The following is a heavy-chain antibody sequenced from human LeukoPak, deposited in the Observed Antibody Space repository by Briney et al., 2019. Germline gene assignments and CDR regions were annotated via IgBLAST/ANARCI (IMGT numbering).Heavy chain of an antibody. Sequence: ASVKVSCKASGYTFTTNDINWVRQATGQGLEWMGWMNPNSGNTGYAQKFQGRVTMTRNTSTSTAYMELSSLRSEDTAVYYCARGQYCTSFTCPYYFDYWGQGTLVTVSP. CDR1: GYTFTTND. J-gene: IGHJ4*02. CDR2: MNPNSGNT. D-gene: IGHD2-8*01. CDR3: ARGQYCTSFTCPYYFDY. V-gene: IGHV1-8*01.